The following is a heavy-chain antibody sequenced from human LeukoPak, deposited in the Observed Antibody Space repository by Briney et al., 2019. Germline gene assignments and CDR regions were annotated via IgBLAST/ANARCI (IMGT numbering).Heavy chain of an antibody. CDR1: GFTFNKYG. CDR3: ARDRGSDDPIDY. CDR2: IWHDGRNK. V-gene: IGHV3-33*01. Sequence: GGSLRLSCAASGFTFNKYGMHWVRQAPGKGLEWVAVIWHDGRNKYYADSVKGRFTVSRDNSKNTLYLQMSSLRAEDTAVYYCARDRGSDDPIDYWGQGTPVTVSS. J-gene: IGHJ4*02. D-gene: IGHD2-15*01.